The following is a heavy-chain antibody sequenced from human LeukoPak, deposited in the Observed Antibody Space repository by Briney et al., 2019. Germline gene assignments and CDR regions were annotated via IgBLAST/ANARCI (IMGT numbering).Heavy chain of an antibody. CDR1: GGSISSYY. V-gene: IGHV4-59*01. CDR2: IYYSGST. CDR3: ARALPGVTGFYFDY. J-gene: IGHJ4*02. D-gene: IGHD7-27*01. Sequence: SETLSLTCTVSGGSISSYYWSWIRQPPGKGLEWIGYIYYSGSTNYNPSLKSRVTISVDTSKNQISLKLSSVTAADTAVYYCARALPGVTGFYFDYWGQGTLVTVSS.